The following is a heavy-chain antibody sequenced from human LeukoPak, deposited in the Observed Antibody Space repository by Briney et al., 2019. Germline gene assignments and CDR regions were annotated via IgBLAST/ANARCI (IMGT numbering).Heavy chain of an antibody. V-gene: IGHV3-53*01. J-gene: IGHJ4*02. CDR3: ARRAGAYSHPYDY. D-gene: IGHD4/OR15-4a*01. CDR2: IYRKKT. Sequence: GGSLRLSCTVSGFTFRRNSRSGVGQAPGKGVGWVSFIYRKKTNYSNSGKGGFTISRDKSKKTLYLQMNSLRAEDTAVYYCARRAGAYSHPYDYWGQGTLVTVSS. CDR1: GFTFRRNS.